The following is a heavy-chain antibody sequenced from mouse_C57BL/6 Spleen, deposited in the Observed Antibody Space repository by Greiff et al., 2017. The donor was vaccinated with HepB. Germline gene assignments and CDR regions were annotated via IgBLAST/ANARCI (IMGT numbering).Heavy chain of an antibody. J-gene: IGHJ2*01. V-gene: IGHV1-80*01. CDR1: GYAFSSYW. Sequence: VQLQQSGAELVKPGASVKISCKASGYAFSSYWMNWVKQRPGKGLEWIGQIYPGDGDTNYNGKFKGKATLTADKSSSTAYMQLSSLTSEDSAVYFCAREFYDGYYDYWGQGTTLTVSS. D-gene: IGHD2-3*01. CDR3: AREFYDGYYDY. CDR2: IYPGDGDT.